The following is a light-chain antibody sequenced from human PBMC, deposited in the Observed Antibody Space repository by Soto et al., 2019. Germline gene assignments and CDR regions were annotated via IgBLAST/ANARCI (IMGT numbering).Light chain of an antibody. Sequence: DLQLTQSPSFLSASVGDRVTITCRASQGLSSSLAWYQQKPGMAPKLLIYSTSTLQSGVPARFSGSASGTEFTLTISSLQPEDFATYYCQQLNSYPITFGPGTKVDI. CDR3: QQLNSYPIT. J-gene: IGKJ3*01. CDR1: QGLSSS. CDR2: STS. V-gene: IGKV1-9*01.